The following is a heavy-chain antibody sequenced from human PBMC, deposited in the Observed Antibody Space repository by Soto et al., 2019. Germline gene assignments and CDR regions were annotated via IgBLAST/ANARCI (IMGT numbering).Heavy chain of an antibody. CDR3: ARDIGFYYDSSGYYLDSDAFDI. Sequence: PGSSLRLSCAASGFTFSSYEMTWVLQAPGTGLEWVSFITKSGSPIYYADSVKGRFTMSRDNAKNSLYLQMNNLRAEDTAVYYCARDIGFYYDSSGYYLDSDAFDIWGQGTMVTVSS. CDR1: GFTFSSYE. V-gene: IGHV3-48*03. CDR2: ITKSGSPI. D-gene: IGHD3-22*01. J-gene: IGHJ3*02.